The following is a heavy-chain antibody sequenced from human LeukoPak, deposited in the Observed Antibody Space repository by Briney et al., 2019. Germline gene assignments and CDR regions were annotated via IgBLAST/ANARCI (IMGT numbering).Heavy chain of an antibody. CDR1: GYRFIDYW. CDR2: IYPGDSDT. V-gene: IGHV5-51*01. CDR3: ARRLGYYYDSSGYQSADAFDI. Sequence: GESLKISCKGSGYRFIDYWIGWVRQMPGKGLEWMGIIYPGDSDTRYSPSFQGQVTISADKSISTAYLQWSSLKASDTAMYYCARRLGYYYDSSGYQSADAFDIWGQGTMVTVSS. D-gene: IGHD3-22*01. J-gene: IGHJ3*02.